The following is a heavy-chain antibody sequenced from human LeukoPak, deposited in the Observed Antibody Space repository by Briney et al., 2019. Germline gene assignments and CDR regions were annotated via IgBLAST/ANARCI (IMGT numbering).Heavy chain of an antibody. CDR2: ISYDGNNK. CDR3: TKHITTDATTPFYYGMDV. V-gene: IGHV3-30*18. Sequence: PGGSLRLSCAASGFTFSSYGMHWVRQAPGKGLEWVAVISYDGNNKYYADSVKGRFTISRDNSKNTLYLQMDSLRAEDTAVYYCTKHITTDATTPFYYGMDVWGQGTTVTVSS. CDR1: GFTFSSYG. D-gene: IGHD3-22*01. J-gene: IGHJ6*02.